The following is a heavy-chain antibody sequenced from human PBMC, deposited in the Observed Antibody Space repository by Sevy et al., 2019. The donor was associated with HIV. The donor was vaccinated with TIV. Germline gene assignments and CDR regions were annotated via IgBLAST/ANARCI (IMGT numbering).Heavy chain of an antibody. CDR3: VKEGRDDFNPYLDF. J-gene: IGHJ4*02. CDR1: GFTFGSYM. D-gene: IGHD3-10*01. V-gene: IGHV3-23*01. Sequence: GGSLRLSCAGSGFTFGSYMMNWVRQAPGRGLEWMSRISRTGGNTEYGDAAKGRFTISRDNSKTTVYLQMKDLRAEDTALYYCVKEGRDDFNPYLDFWGQGILVTVSS. CDR2: ISRTGGNT.